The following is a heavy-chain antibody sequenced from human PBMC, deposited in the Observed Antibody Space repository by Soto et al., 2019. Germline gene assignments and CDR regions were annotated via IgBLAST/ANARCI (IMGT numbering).Heavy chain of an antibody. CDR2: IIPILGIA. D-gene: IGHD2-21*01. Sequence: SVKVSCKASGYTFTSYGISWVRQAPGQGLEWMGRIIPILGIANYAQKFQGRVTMTRDTSTSTVYMELSSLRSEDTAVYYCARGSLAVAFDYWGQGTLVTVSS. CDR1: GYTFTSYG. CDR3: ARGSLAVAFDY. V-gene: IGHV1-69*04. J-gene: IGHJ4*02.